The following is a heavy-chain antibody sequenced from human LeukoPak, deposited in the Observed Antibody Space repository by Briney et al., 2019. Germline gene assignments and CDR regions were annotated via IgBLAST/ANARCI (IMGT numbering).Heavy chain of an antibody. V-gene: IGHV3-74*01. CDR3: GAVFDH. CDR1: GFTFTNYW. Sequence: GGSLRLSCAASGFTFTNYWMHWVRQAPGKGLVWVSRIDIDGTGTSYADSVKGRFAISRDNAKNTVSLQMNSLKAEDTAVYYCGAVFDHWGPGILVTVSS. CDR2: IDIDGTGT. J-gene: IGHJ4*02.